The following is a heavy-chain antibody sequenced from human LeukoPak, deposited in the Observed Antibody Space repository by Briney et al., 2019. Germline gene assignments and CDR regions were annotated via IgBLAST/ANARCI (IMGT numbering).Heavy chain of an antibody. Sequence: ASVKVSCKASGYTFTSYDINWVRQATGQGLEWMGWMNPNSGNTGYAQKFQGRVTMTRNTSISTAHMELSSLRSEDTAVYYCASDFYNFRRLGYWGQGTLVTVSS. CDR3: ASDFYNFRRLGY. J-gene: IGHJ4*02. V-gene: IGHV1-8*01. CDR1: GYTFTSYD. D-gene: IGHD3-3*01. CDR2: MNPNSGNT.